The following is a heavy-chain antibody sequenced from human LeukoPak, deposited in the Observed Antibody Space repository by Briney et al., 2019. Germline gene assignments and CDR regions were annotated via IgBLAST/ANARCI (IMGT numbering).Heavy chain of an antibody. CDR2: ISRSGLTI. CDR1: GFIFSDYY. V-gene: IGHV3-11*01. Sequence: GGSLRLSCAASGFIFSDYYMSWIRQAPGKGLEWIAYISRSGLTIYYPDSVKGRFTISRDNAKNSLFLQMNSLRADDTAVYCCARDLGTSTVTTAFDIWGQGTMVTVSS. D-gene: IGHD4-11*01. J-gene: IGHJ3*02. CDR3: ARDLGTSTVTTAFDI.